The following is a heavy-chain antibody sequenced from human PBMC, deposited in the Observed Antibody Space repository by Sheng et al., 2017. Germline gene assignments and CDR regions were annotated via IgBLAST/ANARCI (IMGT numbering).Heavy chain of an antibody. CDR1: GYTFVSYD. Sequence: QVQLVQSGAEVKKPGASMKVSCKASGYTFVSYDINWVRQAAGQGLEWMGWMDPNSGNTTYAQKFQGRVTFTRDTSISTAFLELRSLRSDDTAVYYCARIHRLFPPMKVAMALGYWGQGSLVTVSS. CDR2: MDPNSGNT. D-gene: IGHD3-22*01. J-gene: IGHJ4*02. CDR3: ARIHRLFPPMKVAMALGY. V-gene: IGHV1-8*01.